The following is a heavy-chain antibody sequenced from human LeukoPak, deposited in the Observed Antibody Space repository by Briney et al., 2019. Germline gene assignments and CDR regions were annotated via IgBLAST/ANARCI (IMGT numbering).Heavy chain of an antibody. D-gene: IGHD5-24*01. CDR1: GFTFSSYA. CDR3: AKDLGDVYNLGLGPFDY. J-gene: IGHJ4*02. CDR2: ISGSAHST. Sequence: GGSLRLSCAASGFTFSSYAMTWVRQAPGQGLEWVSAISGSAHSTYYADSVKGRFTVSRDNSLNTLYLQVSSLRAEDTAVYYCAKDLGDVYNLGLGPFDYWGRGTLVTVSS. V-gene: IGHV3-23*01.